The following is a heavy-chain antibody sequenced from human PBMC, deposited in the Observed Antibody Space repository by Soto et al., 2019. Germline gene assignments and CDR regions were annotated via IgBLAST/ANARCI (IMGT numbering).Heavy chain of an antibody. J-gene: IGHJ6*03. CDR2: IWYDGSNK. CDR3: ARDSYDFWSGYPTPSPDYYYYMDV. V-gene: IGHV3-33*01. Sequence: SGGSLRLSCAASGFTFSSYGMHWVRQAPGKGLEWVAVIWYDGSNKYYADSVKGRFTISRDNSKNTLYLQMNSLRAEDTAVYYCARDSYDFWSGYPTPSPDYYYYMDVWGKGTTVTVSS. D-gene: IGHD3-3*01. CDR1: GFTFSSYG.